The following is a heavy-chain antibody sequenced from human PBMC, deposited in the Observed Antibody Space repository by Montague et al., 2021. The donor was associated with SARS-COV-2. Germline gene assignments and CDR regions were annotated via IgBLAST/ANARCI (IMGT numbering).Heavy chain of an antibody. CDR2: INHSGTT. V-gene: IGHV4-34*10. CDR1: GGSFSAYY. J-gene: IGHJ6*02. Sequence: SETLSLTCAVYGGSFSAYYWSWIRQPPGRGLEWIGEINHSGTTNYKSSLESRLSMSVDTSKNQFSLKLSSVTAADTAVYYCARDNYIWFGEPRVYYYYGMDVWGQGTTVTVSS. CDR3: ARDNYIWFGEPRVYYYYGMDV. D-gene: IGHD3-10*01.